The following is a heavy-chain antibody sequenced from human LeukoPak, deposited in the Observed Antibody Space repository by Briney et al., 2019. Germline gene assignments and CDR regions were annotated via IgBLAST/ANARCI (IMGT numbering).Heavy chain of an antibody. CDR1: GGSISSGGYY. CDR2: VYFNGNA. Sequence: TLSLTCTVSGGSISSGGYYWSWIRQHPGKGLEWIGYVYFNGNADYNPSLKSRASISLDTSKKQFSLKLTSVTAADTAVYYCARAEIVATQYFDYWGQGTLVTVSS. V-gene: IGHV4-30-4*08. CDR3: ARAEIVATQYFDY. D-gene: IGHD5-12*01. J-gene: IGHJ4*02.